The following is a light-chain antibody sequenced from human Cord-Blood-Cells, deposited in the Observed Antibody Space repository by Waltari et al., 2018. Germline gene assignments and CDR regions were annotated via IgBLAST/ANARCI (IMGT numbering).Light chain of an antibody. J-gene: IGKJ2*01. CDR3: QQYYSYPYT. Sequence: AIRMTQSPSSFSESTGDRVTITCRASQGISCYLAWYQQKPGKAPKLLIYAASTLQSGVPSRFSGSGSGTDFTLTISCLQSEDFATYYCQQYYSYPYTFGQGTKLEIK. CDR2: AAS. CDR1: QGISCY. V-gene: IGKV1-8*01.